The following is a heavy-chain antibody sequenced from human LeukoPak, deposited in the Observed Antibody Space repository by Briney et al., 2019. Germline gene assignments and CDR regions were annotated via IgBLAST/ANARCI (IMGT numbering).Heavy chain of an antibody. V-gene: IGHV3-23*01. CDR2: ISGSGGST. D-gene: IGHD1-26*01. CDR3: AKGDSGSYYAYYFDY. Sequence: PGGSLRLSCAASGFTFISYAIHWVRQAPGKGLEWVSAISGSGGSTYYADSVKGRFTISRDNSKNTLYLQMNSLRAEDTAVYYCAKGDSGSYYAYYFDYWGQGTLVTVSS. CDR1: GFTFISYA. J-gene: IGHJ4*02.